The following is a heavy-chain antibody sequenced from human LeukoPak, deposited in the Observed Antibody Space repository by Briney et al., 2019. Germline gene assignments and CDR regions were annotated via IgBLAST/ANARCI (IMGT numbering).Heavy chain of an antibody. CDR1: AYSISSGYY. J-gene: IGHJ2*01. CDR3: ARTTAHWYFDL. V-gene: IGHV4-38-2*01. D-gene: IGHD2-21*02. Sequence: SETLSLTCAVSAYSISSGYYWGWIRQPPGKGLEWIGRIHSSGNTNYNPSLKGRVTMSVDTSKNQFSLSLTSVTAADTAVYYCARTTAHWYFDLWGRGTLVSVS. CDR2: IHSSGNT.